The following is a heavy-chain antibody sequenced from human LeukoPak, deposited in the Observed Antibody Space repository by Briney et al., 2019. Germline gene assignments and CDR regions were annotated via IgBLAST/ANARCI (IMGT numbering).Heavy chain of an antibody. CDR2: ISSSGSTM. D-gene: IGHD3-10*01. CDR3: ASEWFGEFLDS. CDR1: GFTFSDYY. Sequence: GGSLRLSCAASGFTFSDYYMNWISQAPGKGLEWVSYISSSGSTMFYADSVKGRFTISRDNAKNSLYLQMNSLRAEDTAVYYCASEWFGEFLDSWGQGTPVTVSS. J-gene: IGHJ4*02. V-gene: IGHV3-11*01.